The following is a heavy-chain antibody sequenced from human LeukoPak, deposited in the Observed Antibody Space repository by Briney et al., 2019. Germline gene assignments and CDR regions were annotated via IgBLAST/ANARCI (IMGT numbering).Heavy chain of an antibody. Sequence: ASVKVSCKASGYTFTGYYMHWVRQAPGQGLEWMGWINPNSGGTNYAQKFQGRVTMTRDTSTSTVYMELSSLRSEDTAVYHCASSGIAAAGKWDFDYWGQGTLVTVSS. CDR1: GYTFTGYY. CDR2: INPNSGGT. V-gene: IGHV1-2*02. D-gene: IGHD6-13*01. CDR3: ASSGIAAAGKWDFDY. J-gene: IGHJ4*02.